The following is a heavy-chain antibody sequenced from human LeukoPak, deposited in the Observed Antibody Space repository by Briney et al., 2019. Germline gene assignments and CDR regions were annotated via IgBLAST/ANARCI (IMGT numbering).Heavy chain of an antibody. CDR2: VYHSGNT. V-gene: IGHV4-39*01. CDR1: GGSISSDCCY. D-gene: IGHD1-7*01. J-gene: IGHJ4*02. CDR3: VRRNYYFDY. Sequence: SETLSLTCTVSGGSISSDCCYWGWVRQPPGKGLEWVGSVYHSGNTYSNPSLKSRLTVYVDTSKNQFSLNLRSVTAADTAVYYCVRRNYYFDYWGQGTPVTVSS.